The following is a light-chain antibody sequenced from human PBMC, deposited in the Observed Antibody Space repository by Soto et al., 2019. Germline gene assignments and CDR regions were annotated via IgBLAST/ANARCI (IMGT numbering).Light chain of an antibody. J-gene: IGKJ2*01. CDR1: QSVSSSH. V-gene: IGKV3-20*01. CDR2: GAS. CDR3: QQSGDSRYT. Sequence: EIVLTQSPGTLSLSPGERGTLSCMASQSVSSSHLVWYQQKPGQAPRLLIYGASTRASGIPDRFSGSGSGTDFTLTINRLEPEYFAVYYCQQSGDSRYTFGQGTKLEIK.